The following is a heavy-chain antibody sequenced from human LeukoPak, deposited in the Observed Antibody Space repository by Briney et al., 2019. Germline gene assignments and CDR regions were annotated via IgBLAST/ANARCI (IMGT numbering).Heavy chain of an antibody. V-gene: IGHV3-9*01. D-gene: IGHD2-15*01. CDR3: AKYVGGLTY. Sequence: PGGSLRLSCAASGFTFDDYAMHWVRQAPGKGLEWVSGISWNSGSIGYADSVKGRFTISRDNAKNSLYLQMNSLRAEDTALYYCAKYVGGLTYWGQGTLVTVSS. CDR1: GFTFDDYA. CDR2: ISWNSGSI. J-gene: IGHJ4*02.